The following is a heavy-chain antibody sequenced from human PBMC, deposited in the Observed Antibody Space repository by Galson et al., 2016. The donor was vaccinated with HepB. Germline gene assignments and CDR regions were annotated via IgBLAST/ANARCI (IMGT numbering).Heavy chain of an antibody. Sequence: SLRLSCAASGFTFSNSGMHWIRQAPGKGLEWVAIIWWDGSRTYYADSVKGRFTISRDNSKNTLYLQMSSLRAEDTAVYFCARDSGGEQWPFDYWGQGTLVTVSS. V-gene: IGHV3-33*01. CDR1: GFTFSNSG. D-gene: IGHD6-19*01. CDR3: ARDSGGEQWPFDY. CDR2: IWWDGSRT. J-gene: IGHJ4*02.